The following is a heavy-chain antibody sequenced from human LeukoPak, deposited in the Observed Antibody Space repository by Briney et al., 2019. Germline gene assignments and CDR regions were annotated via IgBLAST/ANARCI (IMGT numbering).Heavy chain of an antibody. CDR1: GFTFSSYG. V-gene: IGHV3-48*04. D-gene: IGHD2-21*02. J-gene: IGHJ4*02. CDR2: ISSSGSTI. CDR3: AKDRLLNCRGDCYIFDY. Sequence: YPGGSLRLSCAASGFTFSSYGMHWVRQAPGKGLEWVSYISSSGSTIYYADSVKGRFTISRDNAKNSLYLQVNGLRTEDTAVYYCAKDRLLNCRGDCYIFDYWGQGTVVTVSS.